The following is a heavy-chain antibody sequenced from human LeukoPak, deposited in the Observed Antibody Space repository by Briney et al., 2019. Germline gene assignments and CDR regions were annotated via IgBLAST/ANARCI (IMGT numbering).Heavy chain of an antibody. CDR2: ISYDGSNK. CDR3: ARGSLYDILTGYYSPPFDY. D-gene: IGHD3-9*01. V-gene: IGHV3-30-3*01. CDR1: GFTFSSYA. J-gene: IGHJ4*02. Sequence: GGSLRLSCAASGFTFSSYAMHWVRHAPGKGLGWVAVISYDGSNKYYADSVRGRFTISRDNSKNTLYLQMNSLRAEDTAVYYCARGSLYDILTGYYSPPFDYWGQGTLVTVS.